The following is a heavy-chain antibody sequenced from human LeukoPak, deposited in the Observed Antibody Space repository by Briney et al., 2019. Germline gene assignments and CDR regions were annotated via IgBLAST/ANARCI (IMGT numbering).Heavy chain of an antibody. CDR3: ARGTYYYDSSGYYYRWFDP. V-gene: IGHV1-2*02. J-gene: IGHJ5*02. Sequence: GASVKVSCKASGYTFTGYYMHWVRQAPGQGLEWMGWINPNSGGTNYAQKFQGRVTMTRDTSISTAYMELSSLRSEDTAVYYCARGTYYYDSSGYYYRWFDPWGQGTLVTVSS. CDR1: GYTFTGYY. D-gene: IGHD3-22*01. CDR2: INPNSGGT.